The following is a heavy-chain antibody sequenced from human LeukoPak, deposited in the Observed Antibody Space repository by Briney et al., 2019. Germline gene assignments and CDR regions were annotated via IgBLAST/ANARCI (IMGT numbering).Heavy chain of an antibody. V-gene: IGHV7-4-1*02. D-gene: IGHD2-8*01. J-gene: IGHJ4*02. CDR3: ASLWSMEEVDY. CDR2: INTNTGNP. CDR1: GYTFTSYD. Sequence: GASVKVSCKASGYTFTSYDINWVRQATGQGLEWMGWINTNTGNPTYAQGFTGRFVFSLDTSVSTAYLQISSLKAEDTAVYYCASLWSMEEVDYWGQGTLVTVSS.